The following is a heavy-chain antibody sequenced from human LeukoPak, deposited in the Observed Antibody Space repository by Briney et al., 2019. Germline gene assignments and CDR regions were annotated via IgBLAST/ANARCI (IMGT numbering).Heavy chain of an antibody. CDR1: GFTSSSYW. CDR3: ARDGEQLVPFDY. CDR2: IKQDGTEK. D-gene: IGHD6-6*01. Sequence: SGGSLRLSCAASGFTSSSYWMTWVRQAPGKGLEWVANIKQDGTEKYYVDSVKGRFTISRDNAKNSLYLQMNSLRAEDTAVYYCARDGEQLVPFDYWGQGTLVTVSS. V-gene: IGHV3-7*01. J-gene: IGHJ4*02.